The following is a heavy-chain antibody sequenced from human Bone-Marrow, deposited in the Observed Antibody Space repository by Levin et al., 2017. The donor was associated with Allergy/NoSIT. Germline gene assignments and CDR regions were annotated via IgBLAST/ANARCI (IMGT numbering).Heavy chain of an antibody. CDR1: GYTFTGYY. CDR3: ARERGVPAAIRWDFWFDP. V-gene: IGHV1-2*02. CDR2: INPNSGGT. Sequence: WASVKVSCKASGYTFTGYYMHWVRQAPGQGLEWMGWINPNSGGTNYAQKFQGRVTMTRDTSISTAYMELSRLRSDDTAVYYCARERGVPAAIRWDFWFDPWGQGTLVTVSS. D-gene: IGHD2-2*01. J-gene: IGHJ5*02.